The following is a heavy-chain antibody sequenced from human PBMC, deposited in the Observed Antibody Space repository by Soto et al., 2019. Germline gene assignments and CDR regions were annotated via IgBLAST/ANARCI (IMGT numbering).Heavy chain of an antibody. CDR3: AREAGIAVAGTSRFDY. D-gene: IGHD6-19*01. V-gene: IGHV1-18*01. CDR2: VSPYNDRT. J-gene: IGHJ4*02. CDR1: GYNFTPYA. Sequence: QVHLVQSGTEVKRPGASVKVSCKTSGYNFTPYAINWVRQAPGQGLEWMGWVSPYNDRTNSAQKFQDRRTMPTDTATTTAYMELMSRRADDTAVYYCAREAGIAVAGTSRFDYWGQGSLVTVSS.